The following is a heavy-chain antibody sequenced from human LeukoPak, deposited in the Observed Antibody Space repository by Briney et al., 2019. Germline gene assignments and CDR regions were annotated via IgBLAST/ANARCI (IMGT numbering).Heavy chain of an antibody. CDR1: GFTFSSYS. V-gene: IGHV3-7*01. Sequence: PGGSLRLSCAASGFTFSSYSMNWVRQAPGKGLEWVANIKQDGSEKYYVDSVKGRFTISRDNAKNSLYLQMNSLRAEDTAVYYCARDFYNWNSYYFDYWGQGTLVTVSS. J-gene: IGHJ4*02. CDR2: IKQDGSEK. CDR3: ARDFYNWNSYYFDY. D-gene: IGHD1-7*01.